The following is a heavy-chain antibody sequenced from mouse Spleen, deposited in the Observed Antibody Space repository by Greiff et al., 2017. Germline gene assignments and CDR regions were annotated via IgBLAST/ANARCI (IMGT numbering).Heavy chain of an antibody. V-gene: IGHV1-69*01. CDR1: GYTFTSYW. J-gene: IGHJ3*01. D-gene: IGHD2-4*01. CDR2: IDPSDSYT. CDR3: ARKVYYDYDVSFAY. Sequence: VQLQQPGAELVMPGASVKLSCKASGYTFTSYWMHWVKQRPGQGLEWIGEIDPSDSYTNYNQKFKGKATLTVDKSSSTAYMQLSSLTSEDSAVYYCARKVYYDYDVSFAYWGQGTLVTVSA.